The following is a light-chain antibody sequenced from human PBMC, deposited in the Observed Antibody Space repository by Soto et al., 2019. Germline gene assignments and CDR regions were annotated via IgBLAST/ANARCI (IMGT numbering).Light chain of an antibody. CDR2: GNN. Sequence: QSVLTQPPSVCGAPGHRDTISCSGSSSNIGSNSVNWYQQVAGTAHKLLIYGNNQRPSGVPHRFSDSKSGTSASLAISGLQSEDEADYYCSTWDDSLDGVVFGGGTKLTVL. CDR3: STWDDSLDGVV. V-gene: IGLV1-44*01. J-gene: IGLJ2*01. CDR1: SSNIGSNS.